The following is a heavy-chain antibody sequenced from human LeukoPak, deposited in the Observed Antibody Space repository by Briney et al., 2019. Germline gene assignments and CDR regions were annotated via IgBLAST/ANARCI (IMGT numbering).Heavy chain of an antibody. Sequence: GALRLSCAVSGFPFSSYGMHWVRQAPGKGLEWVAVISFDGTNKFYADSVKGRITISRDNSENTLYLQMNSLRTEDTAIYYCVKDRRDHYSMEVWGQGTTVIVSS. CDR2: ISFDGTNK. V-gene: IGHV3-30*18. CDR1: GFPFSSYG. J-gene: IGHJ6*02. D-gene: IGHD1-14*01. CDR3: VKDRRDHYSMEV.